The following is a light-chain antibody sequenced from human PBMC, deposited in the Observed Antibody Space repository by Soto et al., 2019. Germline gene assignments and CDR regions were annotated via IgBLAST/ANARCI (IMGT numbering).Light chain of an antibody. Sequence: EIVLTQSPGTLSLSPGERATLSCRASQSVSSSYLAWYQRKPGQAPRLVVYGASSRATGVPDRFSASGSGTDFTLTISSLQPDDFATYYCQHYNSYSEAFGQGTKVDI. CDR1: QSVSSSY. V-gene: IGKV3-20*01. CDR3: QHYNSYSEA. J-gene: IGKJ1*01. CDR2: GAS.